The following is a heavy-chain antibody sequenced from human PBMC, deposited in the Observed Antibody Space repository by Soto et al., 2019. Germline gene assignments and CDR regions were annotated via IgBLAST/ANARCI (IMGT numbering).Heavy chain of an antibody. V-gene: IGHV1-18*01. D-gene: IGHD2-15*01. J-gene: IGHJ6*02. CDR1: GYTFTSYG. Sequence: GASVKVSCKASGYTFTSYGISWVRQAPGQGLDWMGWISAYNGNTNYAQKLQGRVTMTTDTSTSTAYMELRSLRSDDTAVYYCARIDVVVVAATTYYYYGMDVWGQGTTVTVSS. CDR2: ISAYNGNT. CDR3: ARIDVVVVAATTYYYYGMDV.